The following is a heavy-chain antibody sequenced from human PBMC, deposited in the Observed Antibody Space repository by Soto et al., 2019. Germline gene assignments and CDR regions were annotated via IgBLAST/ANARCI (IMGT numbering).Heavy chain of an antibody. CDR2: ISGSGGST. CDR3: AKDGGHDDFWSSYYFDF. CDR1: GFTFDSYA. Sequence: GGSLRLSCAASGFTFDSYAMSWVRQATGKGLEWVSVISGSGGSTYYADSVKGRFTISRDNSKNTLYLQMNSLRAEDTAVYYCAKDGGHDDFWSSYYFDFWGQGTLVTAPQ. V-gene: IGHV3-23*01. D-gene: IGHD3-3*01. J-gene: IGHJ4*02.